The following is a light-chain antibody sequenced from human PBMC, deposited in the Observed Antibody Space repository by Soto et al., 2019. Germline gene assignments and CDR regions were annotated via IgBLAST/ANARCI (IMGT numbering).Light chain of an antibody. V-gene: IGKV3-20*01. CDR1: QSVSSSY. CDR3: QHFGRSPLT. J-gene: IGKJ4*01. Sequence: ALTQSPGTLSSSPGERATLSCRASQSVSSSYLAWYQQKPGQAPRLLIYSTSIRAAGIPDRFSVSGSGTDFSLTISRLEPEDFAVYYCQHFGRSPLTFGGGTKVDIK. CDR2: STS.